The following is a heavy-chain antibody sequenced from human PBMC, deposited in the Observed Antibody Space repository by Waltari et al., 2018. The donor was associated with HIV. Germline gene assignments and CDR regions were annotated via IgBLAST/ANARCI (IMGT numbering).Heavy chain of an antibody. V-gene: IGHV4-59*02. J-gene: IGHJ3*02. D-gene: IGHD2-8*01. CDR2: VHHAGAS. CDR1: GVSVTSYY. CDR3: ARWCDTNCHTFDI. Sequence: QVRLQESGPGLVKPSETLSLTCTVPGVSVTSYYWNWIRPSPEKGLEWIGYVHHAGASKCNPPLRSRVSMSVDTSKNEITLSLPSATAADTAVYYCARWCDTNCHTFDIWGQGTSLTVSS.